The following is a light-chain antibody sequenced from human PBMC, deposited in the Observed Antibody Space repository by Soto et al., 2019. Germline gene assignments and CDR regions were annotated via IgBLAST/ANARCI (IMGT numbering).Light chain of an antibody. J-gene: IGKJ5*01. Sequence: IVMPQSPATLSVSPGASSPLSCRASQSVRSNLAWYQQKPGRAPRLLIYGPSNRATGIPDRFSGSGSGTDFTLTISSLEPEDFAVYYCQQYGNSPITVGQGTRLEIK. V-gene: IGKV3D-15*02. CDR1: QSVRSN. CDR3: QQYGNSPIT. CDR2: GPS.